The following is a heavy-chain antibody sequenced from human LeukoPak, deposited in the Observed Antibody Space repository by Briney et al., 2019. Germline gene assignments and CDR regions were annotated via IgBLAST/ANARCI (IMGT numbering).Heavy chain of an antibody. J-gene: IGHJ5*02. Sequence: ASVKVSCKASGYTFTGYYMHRVRQAPGQGLEWMGWINPNSGGTNYAQKFQGRVTMTRDTSISTAYMELSRLRSDDTAVYYCARAHLLTILGVENWFDPWGQGTLVTVSS. V-gene: IGHV1-2*02. CDR1: GYTFTGYY. D-gene: IGHD3-3*01. CDR3: ARAHLLTILGVENWFDP. CDR2: INPNSGGT.